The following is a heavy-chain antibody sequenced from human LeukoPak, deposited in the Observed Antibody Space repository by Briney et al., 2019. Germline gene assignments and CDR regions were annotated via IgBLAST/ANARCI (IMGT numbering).Heavy chain of an antibody. D-gene: IGHD3-22*01. CDR3: AKDHYYDSSGYNDY. Sequence: GGSLRLSCAASGFTFSSYGMHWVRQAPGKGLEWVAVISYDGSNKYYADSVKGRFTISRDNSKNTLYLQMNSLRAEGTAVYYCAKDHYYDSSGYNDYWGQGTLVTVSS. CDR2: ISYDGSNK. J-gene: IGHJ4*02. CDR1: GFTFSSYG. V-gene: IGHV3-30*18.